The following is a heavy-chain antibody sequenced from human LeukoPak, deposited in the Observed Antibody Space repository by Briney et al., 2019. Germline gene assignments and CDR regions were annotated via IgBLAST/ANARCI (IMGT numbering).Heavy chain of an antibody. CDR2: IIPIFGTA. D-gene: IGHD3-3*01. J-gene: IGHJ5*02. CDR3: ARDGDYDFWSGYPPRGNWFDP. CDR1: GGTFSSYA. Sequence: SVKVSCKASGGTFSSYAISWVRQAPGQGLEWMGGIIPIFGTANYAQKFQGRVTITADKSTSTAYMELSSLRSEDTAVYYCARDGDYDFWSGYPPRGNWFDPWGQGTLVTVFS. V-gene: IGHV1-69*06.